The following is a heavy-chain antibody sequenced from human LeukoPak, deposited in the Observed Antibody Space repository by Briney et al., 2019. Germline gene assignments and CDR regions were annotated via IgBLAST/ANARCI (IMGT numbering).Heavy chain of an antibody. CDR1: GGASSSSNYY. CDR3: ARHDHDFSSGYGDTFRM. J-gene: IGHJ3*02. Sequence: SETLSLTCTVSGGASSSSNYYWGWIRQPPGMGLEWIGSIYYSGTTSYNSSLKSRVTISVDTAKNQFSLTVTSVTAADTAVYYCARHDHDFSSGYGDTFRMWGQGTTVTVSS. V-gene: IGHV4-39*01. CDR2: IYYSGTT. D-gene: IGHD3-3*01.